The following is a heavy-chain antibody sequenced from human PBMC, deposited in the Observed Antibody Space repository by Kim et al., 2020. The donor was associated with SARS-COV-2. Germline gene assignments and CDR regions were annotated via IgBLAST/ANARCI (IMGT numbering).Heavy chain of an antibody. CDR2: INHSGST. CDR1: GGSFSGYY. CDR3: ARVPTISHIYDYRDY. J-gene: IGHJ4*02. D-gene: IGHD4-17*01. Sequence: SETLSLTCAVYGGSFSGYYWSWIRQPPGKGLEWIGEINHSGSTNYNPSLKSRVTISVDTSKNQFSLKLSSVTAADTAVYYCARVPTISHIYDYRDYWGQGTLVTVSS. V-gene: IGHV4-34*01.